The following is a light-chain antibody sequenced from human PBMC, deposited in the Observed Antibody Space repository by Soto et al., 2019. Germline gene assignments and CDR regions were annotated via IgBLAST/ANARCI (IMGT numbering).Light chain of an antibody. CDR3: QTWGTGIVV. CDR1: SGHSSYA. J-gene: IGLJ2*01. CDR2: LNSDGSH. V-gene: IGLV4-69*01. Sequence: QLVLTQSPSASASLGASVKLTCTLSSGHSSYAIAWHQQQPEKGPRYLMKLNSDGSHSKGDGIPDRFSGSSSGAERYLTISSLPSEDEADYYCQTWGTGIVVLGGGTQLNVL.